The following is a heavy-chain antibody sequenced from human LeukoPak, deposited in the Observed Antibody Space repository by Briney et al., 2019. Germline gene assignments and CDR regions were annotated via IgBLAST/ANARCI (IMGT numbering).Heavy chain of an antibody. V-gene: IGHV4-39*07. CDR3: ARSLGHYQSGGYIFVDH. Sequence: PSETLSLTCTVSGGSLISRSYYWGWIRQPRGKGLEWIASLSSGGNTYSNPSLESRVSISLDTSTNQFSLTMTSGTAAETAVYYCARSLGHYQSGGYIFVDHWGQGALVTVSS. J-gene: IGHJ4*02. D-gene: IGHD5-18*01. CDR1: GGSLISRSYY. CDR2: LSSGGNT.